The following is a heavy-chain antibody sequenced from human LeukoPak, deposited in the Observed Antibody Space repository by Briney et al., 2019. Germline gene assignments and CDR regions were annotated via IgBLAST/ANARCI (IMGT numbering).Heavy chain of an antibody. Sequence: PGRSLRLSCAASGFTFSSYAMHWVRQAPGKGLEWVAVISYNGSNKYYAGSVKGRFTISRDNSKNTLYLQMNSLRAEDTAVYYCARGTGIAAAGTTRFDPWGQGTLVTVSS. D-gene: IGHD6-13*01. CDR3: ARGTGIAAAGTTRFDP. CDR1: GFTFSSYA. J-gene: IGHJ5*02. V-gene: IGHV3-30*04. CDR2: ISYNGSNK.